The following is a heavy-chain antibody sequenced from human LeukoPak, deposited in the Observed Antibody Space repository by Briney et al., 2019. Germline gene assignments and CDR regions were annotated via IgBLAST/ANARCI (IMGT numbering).Heavy chain of an antibody. Sequence: ASVKVSCKASGYTFTSYDINWVRQATGQGLEWMGWMNPNSGNTGYAQKFQGRVTITRNTSISTAYTELSSLRSEDTAVYYCARGRSIVVVPAAMIGPGNNWFDPWGQGTLVTVSS. CDR2: MNPNSGNT. D-gene: IGHD2-2*01. V-gene: IGHV1-8*03. J-gene: IGHJ5*02. CDR1: GYTFTSYD. CDR3: ARGRSIVVVPAAMIGPGNNWFDP.